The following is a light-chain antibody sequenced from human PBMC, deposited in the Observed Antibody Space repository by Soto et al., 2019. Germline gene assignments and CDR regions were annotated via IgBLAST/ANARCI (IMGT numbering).Light chain of an antibody. J-gene: IGKJ1*01. CDR3: QKYESWT. CDR2: GAS. V-gene: IGKV3-20*01. Sequence: EIVLTQSPDTLSLSPGERATLSCRASQSISGPYLAWYQQKPGQTPRLLIYGASSRATGIPDRFSGSGSGTEFTLTISTMPNEDFAVYYCQKYESWTFGQRTKVDIK. CDR1: QSISGPY.